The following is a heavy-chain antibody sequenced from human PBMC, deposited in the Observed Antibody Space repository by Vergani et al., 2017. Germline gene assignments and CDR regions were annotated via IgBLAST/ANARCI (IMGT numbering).Heavy chain of an antibody. D-gene: IGHD2-21*01. J-gene: IGHJ6*02. CDR3: TTDXRYCGDDSCYWLRDHHYCGMDV. V-gene: IGHV3-15*07. CDR2: IKSTFDRGTT. Sequence: EVQLVESGGGIVKPGGSLRLSCVASGFSFRNAWMNWVRRTPGKGLEWVGRIKSTFDRGTTDYAAAVKGRFTISRDDSKNTLFLQMNGLKTEDIGVYYCTTDXRYCGDDSCYWLRDHHYCGMDVWGQGTTVTVSS. CDR1: GFSFRNAW.